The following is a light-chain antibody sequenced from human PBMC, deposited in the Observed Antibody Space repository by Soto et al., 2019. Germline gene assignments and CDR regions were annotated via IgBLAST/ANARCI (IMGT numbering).Light chain of an antibody. Sequence: EIALTQSPGTLSLSPGERATLSCRASQSVSSSYLAWYQQKPGQAPRLLIYGASSRATGIPDRFSGSGSGTDFTLTISRLEPDDFAVYYCQQYGSSPRTFGGGTKVEIK. CDR2: GAS. V-gene: IGKV3-20*01. J-gene: IGKJ4*01. CDR3: QQYGSSPRT. CDR1: QSVSSSY.